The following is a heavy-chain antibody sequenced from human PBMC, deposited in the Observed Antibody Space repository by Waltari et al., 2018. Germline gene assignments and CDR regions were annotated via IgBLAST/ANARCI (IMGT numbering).Heavy chain of an antibody. CDR3: AAIYHDSSAYFQYYLDH. Sequence: QVQLVQSGAEVKKPGASVKVSCKASGYTFPDFDMHWVRQAPGQGLEWMGWINPNSGGGNYAQNFQGRVTLTRDTSISTAYMELSRLRSDDTAVYYCAAIYHDSSAYFQYYLDHWGQGTLVTVSS. J-gene: IGHJ4*02. CDR2: INPNSGGG. D-gene: IGHD6-19*01. CDR1: GYTFPDFD. V-gene: IGHV1-2*02.